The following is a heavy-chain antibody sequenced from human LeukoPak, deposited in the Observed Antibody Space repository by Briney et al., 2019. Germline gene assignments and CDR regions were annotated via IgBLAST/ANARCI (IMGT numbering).Heavy chain of an antibody. Sequence: SETLSLTCAASGGSISSSNWWAWVRQPPGKGLEWIGEIYPSGSTNYNPSLKSRVTVSVDKSKNQFSLRLTSVTAADTAVYYCARDQGGGRHARVAFDIWGQGTMVTVSS. CDR2: IYPSGST. V-gene: IGHV4-4*02. J-gene: IGHJ3*02. D-gene: IGHD1-26*01. CDR3: ARDQGGGRHARVAFDI. CDR1: GGSISSSNW.